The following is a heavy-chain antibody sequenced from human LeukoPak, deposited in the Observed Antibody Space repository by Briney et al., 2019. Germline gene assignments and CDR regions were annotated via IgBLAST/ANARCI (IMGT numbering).Heavy chain of an antibody. J-gene: IGHJ4*02. CDR2: MNPNSGNT. CDR1: GYSFANYD. CDR3: ARADYDTSASTRKQIDY. D-gene: IGHD3-22*01. Sequence: ASVKVSCKASGYSFANYDINWVRQATGQGLEWMGWMNPNSGNTAYAQKFQGRVTMTRNTSISTAYMELSSLKSEDTAVYFCARADYDTSASTRKQIDYWGQGTLVTVSS. V-gene: IGHV1-8*01.